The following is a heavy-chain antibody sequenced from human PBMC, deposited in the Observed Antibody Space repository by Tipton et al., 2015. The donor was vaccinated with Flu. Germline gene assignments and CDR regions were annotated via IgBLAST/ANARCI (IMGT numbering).Heavy chain of an antibody. Sequence: TLSLTCTVSGGSISSYYWSWIRQPAGKGLEWIGRIYTSGSTNYNPSLKSLVTMSVDTSKNQFSLKLTSVSAADTAAYYCATSGSYLAYLQHWGQGTLVTVSS. V-gene: IGHV4-4*07. D-gene: IGHD1-26*01. CDR2: IYTSGST. CDR3: ATSGSYLAYLQH. CDR1: GGSISSYY. J-gene: IGHJ1*01.